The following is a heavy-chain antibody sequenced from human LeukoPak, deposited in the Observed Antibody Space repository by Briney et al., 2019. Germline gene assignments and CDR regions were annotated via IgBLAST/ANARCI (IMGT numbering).Heavy chain of an antibody. CDR2: ISAYNGNT. CDR3: ARESPYCSGGSCYHDY. D-gene: IGHD2-15*01. CDR1: GYTFTSYG. J-gene: IGHJ4*02. V-gene: IGHV1-18*01. Sequence: ASVKVSCKASGYTFTSYGISWVRQAPGQGLEWMGWISAYNGNTNYAQKLQGRVTMTTDTSTSTAYMELRSLRSDDTAVYYCARESPYCSGGSCYHDYWGQGTLVTVSS.